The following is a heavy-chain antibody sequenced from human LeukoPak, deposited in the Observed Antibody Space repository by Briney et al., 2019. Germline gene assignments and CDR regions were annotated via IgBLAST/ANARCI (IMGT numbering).Heavy chain of an antibody. CDR2: ISSSSYI. CDR1: GFTFSSYS. D-gene: IGHD2-15*01. V-gene: IGHV3-21*01. CDR3: ASLGVAAGYYFDY. Sequence: GSLRLSCAASGFTFSSYSMNWVRQAPGKGLEWVSPISSSSYIYYADSVKGRFAISRDNAKNSLYLQMNSLRAEDTAVYYCASLGVAAGYYFDYWGQGTLVTVSS. J-gene: IGHJ4*02.